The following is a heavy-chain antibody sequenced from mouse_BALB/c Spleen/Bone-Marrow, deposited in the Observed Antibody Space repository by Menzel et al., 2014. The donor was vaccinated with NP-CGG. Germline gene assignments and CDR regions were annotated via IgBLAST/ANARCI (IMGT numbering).Heavy chain of an antibody. Sequence: QVQLQQSGAELVKPGAPVKLSCKASGYTFTSYWMNWVKQRPERGLEWIGRIDPSDSETHYNQKFKDKATLTVDKSSSTAYIQLSSLTSEDSAVYYCARALGDGYYYAMDYWGQGTSVTVSS. CDR2: IDPSDSET. V-gene: IGHV1-69*02. CDR3: ARALGDGYYYAMDY. CDR1: GYTFTSYW. D-gene: IGHD2-3*01. J-gene: IGHJ4*01.